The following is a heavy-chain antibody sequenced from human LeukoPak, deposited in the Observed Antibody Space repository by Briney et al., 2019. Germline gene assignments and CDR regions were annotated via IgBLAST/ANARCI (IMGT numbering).Heavy chain of an antibody. V-gene: IGHV3-7*01. J-gene: IGHJ6*03. CDR3: ARVMSASVWRTYGSYYYYYYMDV. D-gene: IGHD3-16*01. Sequence: GGSLRLSCAASGFTFSSYWMTWVRQAPGKGLAWVANIKQDGSEKYSVDSVKGRFTISRDNAKNSLYMQMNSLRAEDTAVYYCARVMSASVWRTYGSYYYYYYMDVWGKGTTVTVSS. CDR2: IKQDGSEK. CDR1: GFTFSSYW.